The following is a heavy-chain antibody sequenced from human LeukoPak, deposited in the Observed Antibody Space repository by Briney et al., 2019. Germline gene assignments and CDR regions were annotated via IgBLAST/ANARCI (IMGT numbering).Heavy chain of an antibody. D-gene: IGHD3-3*02. V-gene: IGHV1-69*04. CDR1: GGTFSSYA. CDR2: IIPIRGIA. J-gene: IGHJ4*02. Sequence: GASVKVSCKASGGTFSSYAISWVRQAPGQGLEWMGRIIPIRGIANYAQKFQGRVTITADKSTSTAYMELSSLRAEDTAIYYCAKEIASGLPFDYWGQGTLVTVSS. CDR3: AKEIASGLPFDY.